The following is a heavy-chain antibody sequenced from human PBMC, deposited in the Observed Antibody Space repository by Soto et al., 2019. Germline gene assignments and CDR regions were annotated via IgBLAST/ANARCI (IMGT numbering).Heavy chain of an antibody. Sequence: GGSLRLSCAASGFTFSSYAMSWVRQAPGKGLEWVSAISGSGGSTYYADSVKGRFTISRDNSKNTLYLQMNSLRAEDKAVYYCAKASGSSGWSPTYYFDYWGQGTLVTVSS. V-gene: IGHV3-23*01. CDR3: AKASGSSGWSPTYYFDY. J-gene: IGHJ4*02. CDR2: ISGSGGST. D-gene: IGHD6-19*01. CDR1: GFTFSSYA.